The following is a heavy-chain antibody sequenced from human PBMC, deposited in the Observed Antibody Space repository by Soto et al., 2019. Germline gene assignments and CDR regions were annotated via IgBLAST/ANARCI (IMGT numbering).Heavy chain of an antibody. CDR3: ARRVKEQWLDYYFDY. CDR2: IYYSGST. J-gene: IGHJ4*02. D-gene: IGHD6-19*01. Sequence: SETLSLTCTVSGGSISSSSYYWGWIRQPPGKGLEWIGSIYYSGSTYYNPSLKSRVTISVDTSKNQFSLKLSSVTAADTAVYYCARRVKEQWLDYYFDYWGQGTLVTVSS. V-gene: IGHV4-39*01. CDR1: GGSISSSSYY.